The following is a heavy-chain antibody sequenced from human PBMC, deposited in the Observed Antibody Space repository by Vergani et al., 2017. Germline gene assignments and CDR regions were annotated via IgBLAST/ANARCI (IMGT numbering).Heavy chain of an antibody. CDR3: ATHYGDYG. Sequence: QLQLQESGPGLVKPSETLSLTCTVSGGSISSGSYYWGWIRQPPGRGLEWIGSIAYSGSTYYNPSLKSRVTISVDTSKHQFSLKLSSVTAADTAVYYCATHYGDYGWGQGTLVTVSS. CDR1: GGSISSGSYY. CDR2: IAYSGST. J-gene: IGHJ4*02. D-gene: IGHD4-17*01. V-gene: IGHV4-39*01.